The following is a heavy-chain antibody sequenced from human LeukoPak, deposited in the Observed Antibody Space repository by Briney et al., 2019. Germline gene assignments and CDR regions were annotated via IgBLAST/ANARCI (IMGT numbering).Heavy chain of an antibody. V-gene: IGHV3-73*01. CDR2: IRSKANSYAT. CDR3: TRRVGATSEVDQ. Sequence: GGSLRLSCAASGFSFSGSAMHWVRQASVKGLEWLGRIRSKANSYATAYAASVKGRFTISRDDSKNTAYLQMNSLKTEDTAVYYCTRRVGATSEVDQWGQGALVTVSS. J-gene: IGHJ4*02. CDR1: GFSFSGSA. D-gene: IGHD1-26*01.